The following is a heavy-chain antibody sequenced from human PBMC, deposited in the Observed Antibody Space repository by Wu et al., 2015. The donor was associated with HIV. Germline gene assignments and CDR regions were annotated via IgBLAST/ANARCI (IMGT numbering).Heavy chain of an antibody. Sequence: HVQLVQSGTEVKKPGSSVKVSCKASGGTFSSYAISWVRQAPGQGLEWMGRIIPIFGTANYAQKFQGRVTITADESTSTAYMELSSLRSEDTAVYYCARDTVGYCSSTSCYLSYYGMDVWGQGTTVTVSS. J-gene: IGHJ6*02. CDR1: GGTFSSYA. CDR2: IIPIFGTA. D-gene: IGHD2-2*01. CDR3: ARDTVGYCSSTSCYLSYYGMDV. V-gene: IGHV1-69*15.